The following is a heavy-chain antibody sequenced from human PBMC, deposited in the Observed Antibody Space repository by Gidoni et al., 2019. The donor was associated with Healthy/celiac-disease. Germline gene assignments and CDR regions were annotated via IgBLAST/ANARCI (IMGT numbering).Heavy chain of an antibody. D-gene: IGHD2-15*01. J-gene: IGHJ4*02. CDR1: GFTVSSNY. V-gene: IGHV3-66*04. CDR2: IYSGGST. Sequence: EVQLVESGGGLVQPGGSLRLSCAASGFTVSSNYMSWVRQAPGKGLEWVSVIYSGGSTYYADSVKGRFTISRDNSKNTLYLQMNSLRAEDTAVYYCARHPGTFARGIQTDYWGQGTLVTVSS. CDR3: ARHPGTFARGIQTDY.